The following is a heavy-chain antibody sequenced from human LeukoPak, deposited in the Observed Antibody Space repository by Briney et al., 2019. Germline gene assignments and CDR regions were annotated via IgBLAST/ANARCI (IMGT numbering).Heavy chain of an antibody. Sequence: GGSLRLSCAASGFSFSSSGMSWVRQAPGMGLEWLSAISGSGGSTYYAGSVKGRFTISRDNTKNTLYLHMSGLRADDTAVYYCAKDGTPGDYWGQGTRVTVSS. CDR2: ISGSGGST. J-gene: IGHJ4*02. D-gene: IGHD2-15*01. CDR3: AKDGTPGDY. V-gene: IGHV3-23*01. CDR1: GFSFSSSG.